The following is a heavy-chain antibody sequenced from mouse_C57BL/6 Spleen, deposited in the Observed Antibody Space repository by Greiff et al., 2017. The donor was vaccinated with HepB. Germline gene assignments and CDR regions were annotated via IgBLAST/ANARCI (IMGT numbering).Heavy chain of an antibody. J-gene: IGHJ4*01. CDR3: ARTGHYYAMDY. V-gene: IGHV1-64*01. CDR2: IHPNSGST. Sequence: VQLQQSGAELVKPGASVKLSCKASGYTFTSYWMHWVKQRPGQGLEWIGMIHPNSGSTNYNEKFKSKATLTVDKSSSTAYMQLSSLTSEDAAVYYGARTGHYYAMDYWGQGTSVTVSS. CDR1: GYTFTSYW.